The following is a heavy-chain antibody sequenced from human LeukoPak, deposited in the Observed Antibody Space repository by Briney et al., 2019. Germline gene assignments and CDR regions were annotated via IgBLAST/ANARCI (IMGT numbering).Heavy chain of an antibody. CDR3: AKQTGTTSNWFDP. V-gene: IGHV3-23*01. Sequence: GGSLRLSCAAPGFTFNSYAMNWVRQAPGKGLEWVSAISGRGSSTYYADSVKGRFTISRDNSKNTLYLQMNSLRAEDTAVYYCAKQTGTTSNWFDPWGQGTLVTVSS. J-gene: IGHJ5*02. CDR2: ISGRGSST. D-gene: IGHD1-7*01. CDR1: GFTFNSYA.